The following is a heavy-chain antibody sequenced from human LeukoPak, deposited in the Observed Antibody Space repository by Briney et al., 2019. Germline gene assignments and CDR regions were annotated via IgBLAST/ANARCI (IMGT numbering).Heavy chain of an antibody. J-gene: IGHJ2*01. Sequence: GRSLRLSCAAPGFTFSSYAMHWVRQAPGKGLGWVAVISYDGSNKYYADSVKGRFTISRDNSKNTLYLQMNSLRAEDTAVYYCARGGYTAHGLGYFDLWGRGTLVTVSS. CDR2: ISYDGSNK. CDR1: GFTFSSYA. D-gene: IGHD5-18*01. V-gene: IGHV3-30-3*01. CDR3: ARGGYTAHGLGYFDL.